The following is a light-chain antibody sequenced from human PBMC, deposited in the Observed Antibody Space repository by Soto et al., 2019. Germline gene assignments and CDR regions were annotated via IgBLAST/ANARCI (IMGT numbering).Light chain of an antibody. V-gene: IGKV3-15*01. CDR2: SAS. Sequence: EIVMTQSPATLSVSPGERATLSCRASQRVSNNLAWYQQKPGQAPRLLIYSASTMATGIPARFSGSASGTEFVVSIRSQQSEDFAVYYCQENNECHLTFGGGTKLE. J-gene: IGKJ4*01. CDR3: QENNECHLT. CDR1: QRVSNN.